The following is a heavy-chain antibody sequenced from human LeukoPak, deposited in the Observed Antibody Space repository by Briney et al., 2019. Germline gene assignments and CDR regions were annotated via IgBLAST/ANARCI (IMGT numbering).Heavy chain of an antibody. V-gene: IGHV3-21*01. D-gene: IGHD2-15*01. J-gene: IGHJ6*03. Sequence: GGSLRLSCAASGFTFSSYSMNWVRQAPGRGLEWVSSISSSSSYIYYVDSVKGRFTISRDNAKNSLFLQMNSLRAEDTAVYFCARSKPWGYCSGGSCYPTYYYYYYMDVWGKGTTVTVSS. CDR3: ARSKPWGYCSGGSCYPTYYYYYYMDV. CDR1: GFTFSSYS. CDR2: ISSSSSYI.